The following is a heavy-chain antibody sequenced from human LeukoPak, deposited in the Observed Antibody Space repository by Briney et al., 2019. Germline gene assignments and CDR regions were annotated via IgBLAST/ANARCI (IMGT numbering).Heavy chain of an antibody. CDR1: GGTFSSYA. D-gene: IGHD3-9*01. J-gene: IGHJ3*02. V-gene: IGHV1-69*05. CDR3: ARAPSAGYFDWLLLGAFDI. CDR2: IIPSFGTA. Sequence: GASVKVSCKASGGTFSSYAISWVRQAPGQGLEWMGMIIPSFGTANYAQKFQGRVTITTDESTSTAYMELRSLTSEDTAVYYCARAPSAGYFDWLLLGAFDIWGPGKMVTGSS.